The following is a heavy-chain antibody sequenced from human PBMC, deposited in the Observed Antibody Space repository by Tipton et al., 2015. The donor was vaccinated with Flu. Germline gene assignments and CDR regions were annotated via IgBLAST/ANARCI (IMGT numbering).Heavy chain of an antibody. CDR3: SRGLATFGPSTPFDH. CDR1: GGSISTYY. CDR2: FYNNGST. J-gene: IGHJ4*02. V-gene: IGHV4-4*07. D-gene: IGHD3-16*01. Sequence: TLSLTCSVSGGSISTYYWSWIRQPAGKGLEWVGHFYNNGSTRYNPSLKNRCTMSADTSRSQFSLKLKSVTAADTAVYFCSRGLATFGPSTPFDHWGQGALVTVSS.